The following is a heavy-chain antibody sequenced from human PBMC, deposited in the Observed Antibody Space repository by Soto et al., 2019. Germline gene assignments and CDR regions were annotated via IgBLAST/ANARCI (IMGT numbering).Heavy chain of an antibody. CDR3: ARAYEGDYFDY. CDR2: ISYDGSNK. D-gene: IGHD3-16*01. Sequence: QVPLVESGGGVVQPGRSLRLSCAASGFTFSSYAMHWVRQAPGKGLEWVAVISYDGSNKYYADSVKGRFTISRDNSTNTLYLQMNSLRAEDTAVYYCARAYEGDYFDYWGQGTLVTVSS. CDR1: GFTFSSYA. J-gene: IGHJ4*02. V-gene: IGHV3-30-3*01.